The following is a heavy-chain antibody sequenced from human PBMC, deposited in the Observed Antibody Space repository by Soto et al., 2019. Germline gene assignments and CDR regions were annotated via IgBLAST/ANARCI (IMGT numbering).Heavy chain of an antibody. Sequence: QLQLQESGPGLVKPSETLSLTCTVSGGSISSSSYYWGWIRQPPGKGLEWIGSIYYSGSTYYNPSLKSRVTISVDTSKNQFSLKLSSVTAADTAVYYCARMWVIITSDAFDIWGQGTMVTVSS. V-gene: IGHV4-39*01. CDR3: ARMWVIITSDAFDI. D-gene: IGHD3-9*01. CDR2: IYYSGST. CDR1: GGSISSSSYY. J-gene: IGHJ3*02.